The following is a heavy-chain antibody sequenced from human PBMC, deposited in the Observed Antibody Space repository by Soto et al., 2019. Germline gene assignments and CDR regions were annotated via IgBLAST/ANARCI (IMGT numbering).Heavy chain of an antibody. V-gene: IGHV4-39*01. Sequence: QLQLQESGPGLVKPSETLSLTCTVSGGSISSSGYYWGWIRQPPGKGLEWIGNIYYSGSTNYNPSLKRRATISVDTSKNQFSLKVSSVTAADTAVYYCARRSYYGSGSIFDYWGQGTLVTVSS. CDR1: GGSISSSGYY. D-gene: IGHD3-10*01. CDR3: ARRSYYGSGSIFDY. CDR2: IYYSGST. J-gene: IGHJ4*02.